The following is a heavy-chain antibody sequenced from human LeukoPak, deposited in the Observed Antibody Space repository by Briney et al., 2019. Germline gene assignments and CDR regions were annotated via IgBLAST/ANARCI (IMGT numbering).Heavy chain of an antibody. CDR1: GFTFSSYA. Sequence: PGGSLRLSCAASGFTFSSYAMHWVRQAPGKGLEWVAVISYDGSNKYYADSVKGRFTISRDNSKNTLYLQMNSLRAVDTAVYYCAREGYSYGYETLNYFDYWGQGTLVTVSS. J-gene: IGHJ4*02. V-gene: IGHV3-30-3*01. CDR2: ISYDGSNK. CDR3: AREGYSYGYETLNYFDY. D-gene: IGHD5-18*01.